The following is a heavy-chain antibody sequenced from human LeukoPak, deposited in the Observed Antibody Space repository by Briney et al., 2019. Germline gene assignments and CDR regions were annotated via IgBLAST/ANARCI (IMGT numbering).Heavy chain of an antibody. CDR2: ISYDANYK. J-gene: IGHJ4*02. CDR3: AKEAYRRGCDS. V-gene: IGHV3-30*18. D-gene: IGHD6-19*01. CDR1: GFTFSNYG. Sequence: GGSLRLSCAASGFTFSNYGMHWVRQAPAKGREWEAVISYDANYKYYADSVKGRFTISRDNSKYTLYLQMNSLRAEDTAVYSCAKEAYRRGCDSWGQGTLVTVSS.